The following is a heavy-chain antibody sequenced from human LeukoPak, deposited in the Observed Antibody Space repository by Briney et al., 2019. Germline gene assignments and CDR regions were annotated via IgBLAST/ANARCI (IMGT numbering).Heavy chain of an antibody. Sequence: SETLSLTCTVSGGSISSNGYYWGWIRQPPGKGLEWIGSFYYTGSTFYSPSLKSRVTISVDTSKNQFSLKLSSVTAADTAVYYCARWSGSVTARNYYYYMDVWGEGTTVTVSS. CDR3: ARWSGSVTARNYYYYMDV. CDR1: GGSISSNGYY. V-gene: IGHV4-39*01. CDR2: FYYTGST. D-gene: IGHD6-6*01. J-gene: IGHJ6*03.